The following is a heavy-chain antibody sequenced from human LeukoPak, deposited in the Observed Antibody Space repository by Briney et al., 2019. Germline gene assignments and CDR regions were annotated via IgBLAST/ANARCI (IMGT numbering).Heavy chain of an antibody. J-gene: IGHJ4*02. V-gene: IGHV1-18*01. CDR1: GYTFTSYG. D-gene: IGHD3-16*02. CDR2: ISGYSAKT. CDR3: ARDRDCDNINCYRSFDY. Sequence: ASVKVSCKTSGYTFTSYGVSWVRQAPGQGLEWMGWISGYSAKTKYAQKVQGRATMTTDTSTSTAYMELRSLTSDDTAVYYCARDRDCDNINCYRSFDYWGQGTLVTVSS.